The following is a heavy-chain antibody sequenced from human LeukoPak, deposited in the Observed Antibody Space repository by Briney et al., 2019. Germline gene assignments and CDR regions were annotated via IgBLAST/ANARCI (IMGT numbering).Heavy chain of an antibody. CDR1: GFTFSTYS. CDR3: VKEAGTTLAGGF. Sequence: PGGSLRLSCAASGFTFSTYSMNWVRQAPGKGLEWVSSITSPVGRMYYADSVKGRFIISRDNSKNTLYLQMNSLRAEDTALYYCVKEAGTTLAGGFWGQGTMVSVSS. CDR2: ITSPVGRM. J-gene: IGHJ3*01. V-gene: IGHV3-21*04. D-gene: IGHD1-7*01.